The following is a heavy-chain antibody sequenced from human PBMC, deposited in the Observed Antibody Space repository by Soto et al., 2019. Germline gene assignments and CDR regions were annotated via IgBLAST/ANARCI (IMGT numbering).Heavy chain of an antibody. J-gene: IGHJ3*02. D-gene: IGHD3-22*01. CDR3: ARAHRYYDYPDI. Sequence: ASVKVSCKASGYTFTSYDINCVRQATGQGLEWMGWMNPNSGNTGYAQKFQGRVTMTRNTSISTAYMELSSLRSEDTAVYYCARAHRYYDYPDIWGQGTTVTVSS. CDR1: GYTFTSYD. CDR2: MNPNSGNT. V-gene: IGHV1-8*01.